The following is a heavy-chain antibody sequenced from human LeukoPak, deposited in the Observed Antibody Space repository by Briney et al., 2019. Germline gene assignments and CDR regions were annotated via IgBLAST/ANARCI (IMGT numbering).Heavy chain of an antibody. CDR1: GGSISSYH. Sequence: SETLSLTCTVSGGSISSYHWSWIRQPPGKGLEWIGYIYDSGSTNYNPSLKSRVIISVDTSKNQFSLKLSSVTAADTAVYYCARSEGYSSGWYYYYYVDVWGKGTTVTVSS. D-gene: IGHD6-19*01. J-gene: IGHJ6*03. V-gene: IGHV4-59*01. CDR2: IYDSGST. CDR3: ARSEGYSSGWYYYYYVDV.